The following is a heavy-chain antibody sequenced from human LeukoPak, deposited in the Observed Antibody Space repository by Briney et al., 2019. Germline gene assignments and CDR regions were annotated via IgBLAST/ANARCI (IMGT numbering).Heavy chain of an antibody. CDR2: IYPGDSDT. J-gene: IGHJ4*02. CDR3: ARFIGLHGYSYGSLDY. Sequence: GESLKISCKGSGYSFSSYWIVWVRQMPGKGLEWMGIIYPGDSDTRYSPSFQGQVTISADKSISTAFLQWNSLKASDTAMYYCARFIGLHGYSYGSLDYWGQGTLVTVSS. D-gene: IGHD5-18*01. CDR1: GYSFSSYW. V-gene: IGHV5-51*01.